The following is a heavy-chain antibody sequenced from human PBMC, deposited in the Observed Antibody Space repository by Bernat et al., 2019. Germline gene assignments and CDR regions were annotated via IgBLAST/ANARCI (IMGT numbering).Heavy chain of an antibody. V-gene: IGHV3-30-3*01. Sequence: QVQLVESGGGVVQPGRSLRLSCTASGLSFSNFAMHWVRQAPGKGLEWVAVISNDGSKKYYADSVEGRFTISRDNSRNSLYLQMNSLRAEDTAVYYCARAGGSGSLDAFDIWGQGTMVTVSS. D-gene: IGHD3-10*01. J-gene: IGHJ3*02. CDR2: ISNDGSKK. CDR3: ARAGGSGSLDAFDI. CDR1: GLSFSNFA.